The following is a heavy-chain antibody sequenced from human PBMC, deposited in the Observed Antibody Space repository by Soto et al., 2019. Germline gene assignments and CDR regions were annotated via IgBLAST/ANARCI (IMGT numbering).Heavy chain of an antibody. D-gene: IGHD3-22*01. J-gene: IGHJ4*02. V-gene: IGHV3-9*01. CDR2: ISWNSGSI. CDR3: AKGEGSSGYHSLFDY. CDR1: GFTFDDYA. Sequence: EVQLVESGGGLVQPGRSLRLSCAASGFTFDDYAMHWVRQAPGKGLEWVSGISWNSGSIGYADSVKGRFTISRDNAKNSLYLQMNSLRAEDTALYYCAKGEGSSGYHSLFDYWGQGTMVTVSS.